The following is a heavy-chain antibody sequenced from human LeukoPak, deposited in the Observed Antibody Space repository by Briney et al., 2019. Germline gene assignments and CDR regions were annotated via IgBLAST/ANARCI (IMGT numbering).Heavy chain of an antibody. CDR3: ARDHSTVAGAGKYNWFDP. D-gene: IGHD6-19*01. J-gene: IGHJ5*02. Sequence: ASVKVSCKASGGTFSSYAISWVRQAPGQGLEWMGGVIPIFGTANYAQKFQGRVTITADKSTSTAYMELSSLRSEDTAVYYCARDHSTVAGAGKYNWFDPWGQGTLVTVSS. V-gene: IGHV1-69*06. CDR2: VIPIFGTA. CDR1: GGTFSSYA.